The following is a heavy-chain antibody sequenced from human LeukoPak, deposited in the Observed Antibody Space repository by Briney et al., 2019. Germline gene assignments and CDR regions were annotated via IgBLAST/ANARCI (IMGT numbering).Heavy chain of an antibody. CDR3: ARDRATVTTSDGFDI. J-gene: IGHJ3*02. V-gene: IGHV3-74*01. CDR1: GFTFSSYW. D-gene: IGHD4-17*01. CDR2: INGDGRTT. Sequence: GGSLRLSCAASGFTFSSYWMHWVRQVPGKGLVWVSRINGDGRTTTYADSVKGRFTISRDNAKNTLYLQMNSLRDEDTAVYYCARDRATVTTSDGFDIWGQGTMVTVSS.